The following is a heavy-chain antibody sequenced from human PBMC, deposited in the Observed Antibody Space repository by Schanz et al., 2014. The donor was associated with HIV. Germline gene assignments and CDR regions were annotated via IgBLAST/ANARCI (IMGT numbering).Heavy chain of an antibody. V-gene: IGHV1-8*02. CDR2: MNPSTGNS. Sequence: QVQLVQSGAEVKRPGASVKVTCKASRYTFTAYYMHWVRQASGLGLEWMGWMNPSTGNSGYAQMFQVRVTMTRDTSISTAYMELRSLRSEDTAVYYCAGGERLGPGQWFDPWGQGTLVTVSS. CDR1: RYTFTAYY. CDR3: AGGERLGPGQWFDP. J-gene: IGHJ5*02. D-gene: IGHD3-16*01.